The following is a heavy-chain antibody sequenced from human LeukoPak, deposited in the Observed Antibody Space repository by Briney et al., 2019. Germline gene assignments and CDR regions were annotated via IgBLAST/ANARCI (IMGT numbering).Heavy chain of an antibody. CDR2: INHSGST. J-gene: IGHJ4*02. V-gene: IGHV4-34*01. D-gene: IGHD6-6*01. Sequence: NPSETLSLTCAVYGGSFSGYYWSWIRQPPGKGLEWIGEINHSGSTNYNPSLKSRVTISVDTSKNQFSLKLSSVTAADTAVYYCARWGYSSSSYHRPFDYWGQGTLVTVSS. CDR3: ARWGYSSSSYHRPFDY. CDR1: GGSFSGYY.